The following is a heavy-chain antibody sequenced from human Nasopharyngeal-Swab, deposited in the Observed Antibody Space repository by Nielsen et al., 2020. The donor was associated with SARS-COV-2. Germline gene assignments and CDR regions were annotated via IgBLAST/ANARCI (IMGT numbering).Heavy chain of an antibody. CDR3: ARQPWNYRNWFDP. D-gene: IGHD1-7*01. CDR1: GCSSSRSSNY. CDR2: IYYSVST. Sequence: SETLSLTCSVSGCSSSRSSNYWAWIRQPPGKGLEWIGSIYYSVSTYYNPSLKSRVTMSVETSKNQFSLRLSSVTAADTAVYYCARQPWNYRNWFDPWGQGILVTVSS. V-gene: IGHV4-39*01. J-gene: IGHJ5*02.